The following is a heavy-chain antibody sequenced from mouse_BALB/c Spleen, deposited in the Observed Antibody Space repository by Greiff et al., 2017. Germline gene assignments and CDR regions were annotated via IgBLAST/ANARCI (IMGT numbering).Heavy chain of an antibody. CDR1: GFTFSSYA. CDR2: ISSGGST. D-gene: IGHD1-1*01. Sequence: DVHLVESGGGLVKPGGSLKLSCAASGFTFSSYAMSWVRQTPEKRLEWVASISSGGSTYYPDSVKGRFTISRDNARNILYLQMSSLRSEDTAMYYCARGLDYYGSSYNWYFDVWGAGTTVTVSS. CDR3: ARGLDYYGSSYNWYFDV. J-gene: IGHJ1*01. V-gene: IGHV5-6-5*01.